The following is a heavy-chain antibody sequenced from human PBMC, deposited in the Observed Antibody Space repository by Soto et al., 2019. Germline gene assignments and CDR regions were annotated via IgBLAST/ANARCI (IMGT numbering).Heavy chain of an antibody. Sequence: QVQLQESGPGLVKPSQTLSLTCTVSGGSISSGGYYWNWIRQHPGKGLEWMGYIYYIGSTYYNPSLKRRVTIPLATSKNQSSLTLSSVTAADTAVYFCARSVFPWGQGTLVTVSS. CDR1: GGSISSGGYY. V-gene: IGHV4-31*03. J-gene: IGHJ5*02. CDR2: IYYIGST. CDR3: ARSVFP.